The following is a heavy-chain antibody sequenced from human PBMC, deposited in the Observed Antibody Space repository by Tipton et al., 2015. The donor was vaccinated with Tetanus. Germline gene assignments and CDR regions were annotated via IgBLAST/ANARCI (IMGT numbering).Heavy chain of an antibody. Sequence: TLSLTCTVSGDSISSGGYYWTWIRQHPGKGLEWIGYILYTGSTYHNPSLKSRVTISVDTSKNQFSLNVNSVTAADTAVYYCARQFNVIRGVIRWFDPWGQGTLVTVSS. CDR2: ILYTGST. CDR1: GDSISSGGYY. D-gene: IGHD3-10*01. V-gene: IGHV4-31*03. CDR3: ARQFNVIRGVIRWFDP. J-gene: IGHJ5*02.